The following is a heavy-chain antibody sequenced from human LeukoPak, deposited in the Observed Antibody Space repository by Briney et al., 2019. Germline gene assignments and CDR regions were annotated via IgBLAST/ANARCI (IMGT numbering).Heavy chain of an antibody. J-gene: IGHJ3*02. CDR2: IRYDGSNK. CDR1: GFTFSSYG. Sequence: PGGSLRLSCAASGFTFSSYGMHWVRQAPGKGLEWVAFIRYDGSNKYYADSVKGRFTISRDNSKNTLYLQMNSLRAEDTAVYYCAKDGTSGSYWAFDIWGQGTMVTVSS. CDR3: AKDGTSGSYWAFDI. V-gene: IGHV3-30*02. D-gene: IGHD1-26*01.